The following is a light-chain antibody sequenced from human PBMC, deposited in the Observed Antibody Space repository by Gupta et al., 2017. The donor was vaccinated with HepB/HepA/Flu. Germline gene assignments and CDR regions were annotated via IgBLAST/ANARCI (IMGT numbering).Light chain of an antibody. Sequence: SALTQPPSASGSPGQSVTISCTGTSGDVGGYNYVSWYQQHPRKAPILMIYEVTKRAPGVPGRFSGSWSGNTALPTICGHQAEEDADYYYTSYAGSNIVLFGGGTKLTVL. J-gene: IGLJ2*01. CDR3: TSYAGSNIVL. CDR2: EVT. CDR1: SGDVGGYNY. V-gene: IGLV2-8*01.